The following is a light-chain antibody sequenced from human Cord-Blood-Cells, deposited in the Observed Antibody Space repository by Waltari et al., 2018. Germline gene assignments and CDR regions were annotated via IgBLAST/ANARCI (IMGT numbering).Light chain of an antibody. CDR1: QSVLYSSNNKNY. CDR3: QQYYSTRFT. CDR2: WAS. J-gene: IGKJ3*01. Sequence: DIVMTQSPDSLAVSLGERATINCKSSQSVLYSSNNKNYLAWYQQKPGQPPKLLIYWASTRESGVPDRFSGSGSGTDFPLTISSLQAEDVAVYYCQQYYSTRFTFGPGTKVDIK. V-gene: IGKV4-1*01.